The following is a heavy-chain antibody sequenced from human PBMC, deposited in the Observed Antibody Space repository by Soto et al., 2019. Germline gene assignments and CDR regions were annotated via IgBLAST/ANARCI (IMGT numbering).Heavy chain of an antibody. J-gene: IGHJ4*02. CDR3: VRSGTSSGRFSDY. D-gene: IGHD2-15*01. Sequence: ASVKVSCKASGYSFTNNDVTWVRQATGQGLEWMGWMNPGSGDTGYAQKFQGRVTMTRDISIATAYMELSSLRSDDTAIYYCVRSGTSSGRFSDYWGQGTLVTVSS. CDR2: MNPGSGDT. V-gene: IGHV1-8*01. CDR1: GYSFTNND.